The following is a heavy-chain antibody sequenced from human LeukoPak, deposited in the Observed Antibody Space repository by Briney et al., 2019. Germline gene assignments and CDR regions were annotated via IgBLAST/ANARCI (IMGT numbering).Heavy chain of an antibody. D-gene: IGHD3-16*01. CDR2: IKQDGSEK. CDR3: ARDGFWGPFDY. Sequence: GGSLRLSCAASGFTFSSYWMSCVLQAPGKGLEWVANIKQDGSEKYYVDSVKGRFTISRDNAKNSLYLQMNSLRAEDTAVYYCARDGFWGPFDYWGQGTLVTVSS. CDR1: GFTFSSYW. V-gene: IGHV3-7*01. J-gene: IGHJ4*02.